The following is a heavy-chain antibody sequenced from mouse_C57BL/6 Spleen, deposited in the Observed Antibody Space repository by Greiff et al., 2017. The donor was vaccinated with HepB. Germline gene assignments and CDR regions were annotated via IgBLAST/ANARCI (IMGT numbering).Heavy chain of an antibody. Sequence: DVKLQESGPGLVKPSQSLSLTCSVTGYSITSGYYWNWIRQFPGNKLEWMGYISYDGSNNYNPSLKNRISITRDTSKNQFFLKLNSVTTEDTATYYCAREGFYYYGSSYFDYWGQGTTLTVSS. CDR2: ISYDGSN. J-gene: IGHJ2*01. CDR3: AREGFYYYGSSYFDY. CDR1: GYSITSGYY. V-gene: IGHV3-6*01. D-gene: IGHD1-1*01.